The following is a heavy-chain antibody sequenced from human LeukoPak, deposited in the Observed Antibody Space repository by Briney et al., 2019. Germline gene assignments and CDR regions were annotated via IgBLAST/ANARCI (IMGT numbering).Heavy chain of an antibody. D-gene: IGHD6-13*01. V-gene: IGHV3-23*01. J-gene: IGHJ4*02. CDR2: ISGSGGST. CDR1: GFPFGTYN. Sequence: PGGSLRLSCAASGFPFGTYNMNWVRQAPGKGLEWVSVISGSGGSTYYADSVKGRFTISRDNYKNTLYLQMKSLRAEDTAVYYCAKSPGVSVAAADTGMFDYWGQGTLVTVSS. CDR3: AKSPGVSVAAADTGMFDY.